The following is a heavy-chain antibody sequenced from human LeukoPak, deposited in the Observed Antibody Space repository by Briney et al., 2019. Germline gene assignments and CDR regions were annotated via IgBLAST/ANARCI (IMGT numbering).Heavy chain of an antibody. J-gene: IGHJ4*02. CDR1: GFTFSSYL. CDR3: ARMDIVATIPFGY. CDR2: INSDGSST. D-gene: IGHD5-12*01. V-gene: IGHV3-74*01. Sequence: PGGSLRLSCAASGFTFSSYLMRWVRQAPGKGLVWVSRINSDGSSTSYADSVKGRFTISRDNAKNTLYLQMNSLRAEDTAVYYCARMDIVATIPFGYWGQGTLVTVSS.